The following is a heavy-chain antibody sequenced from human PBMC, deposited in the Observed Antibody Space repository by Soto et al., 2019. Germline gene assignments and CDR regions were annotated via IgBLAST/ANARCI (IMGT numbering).Heavy chain of an antibody. J-gene: IGHJ4*02. CDR1: GFTFSSYA. D-gene: IGHD3-3*01. V-gene: IGHV3-23*01. CDR2: LSGSGGTT. Sequence: EVQLLESGGGLVQPGGSLRLSCAASGFTFSSYAMSWVRQAPGKGLEWVSGLSGSGGTTYYADSVKGRFTISRDNSKNTLYLQMNSLRAEDTALYYCAKEDDFWSGTSQSDYWGQGTLVTVSS. CDR3: AKEDDFWSGTSQSDY.